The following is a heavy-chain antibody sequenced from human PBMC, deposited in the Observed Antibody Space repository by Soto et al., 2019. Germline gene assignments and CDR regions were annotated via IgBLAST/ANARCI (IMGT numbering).Heavy chain of an antibody. CDR3: ARSQPYYDILTGYYSAYYYYGMDV. J-gene: IGHJ6*02. CDR1: GGSISGYY. V-gene: IGHV4-4*07. D-gene: IGHD3-9*01. Sequence: KSSETLSLTCTASGGSISGYYWSWIRQPAGKGLEWIGRIYTSGSTNYNPSLKSRVTMSVDTSKNQFSLKLSSVTAADTAVYYCARSQPYYDILTGYYSAYYYYGMDVWGQGTTVTVSS. CDR2: IYTSGST.